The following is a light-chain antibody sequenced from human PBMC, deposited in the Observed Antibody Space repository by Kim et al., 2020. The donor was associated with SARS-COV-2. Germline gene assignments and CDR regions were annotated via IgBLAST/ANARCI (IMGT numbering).Light chain of an antibody. V-gene: IGKV3-20*01. CDR3: QQYGSSPWT. J-gene: IGKJ1*01. CDR2: GAS. CDR1: QSVSSSY. Sequence: SPGERATLSCRASQSVSSSYLAWYQQKPGPAPRLLIYGASSRATGIPDRFSGSGSGTDFTLTISRLEPEAFAVYYCQQYGSSPWTFGQGTKVDIK.